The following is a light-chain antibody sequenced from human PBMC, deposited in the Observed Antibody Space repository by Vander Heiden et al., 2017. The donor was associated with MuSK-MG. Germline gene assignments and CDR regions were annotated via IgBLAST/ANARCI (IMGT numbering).Light chain of an antibody. Sequence: QSVLTQPPSVSGAPGPRVTISCTGSNSNIGAGYDAQWYQQVPGTAPKLLIYGNTKRPAGVPDRFSASKSGTSASLAITVLQAEDEADYYCQSYDSSLNVVFGGGTKLTVL. CDR1: NSNIGAGYD. J-gene: IGLJ2*01. CDR2: GNT. CDR3: QSYDSSLNVV. V-gene: IGLV1-40*01.